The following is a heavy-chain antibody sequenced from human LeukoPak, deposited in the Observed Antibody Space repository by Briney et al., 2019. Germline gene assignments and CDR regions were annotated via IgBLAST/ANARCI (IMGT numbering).Heavy chain of an antibody. V-gene: IGHV5-51*01. CDR1: GYSFTSYW. J-gene: IGHJ5*02. Sequence: GESLKIPCKGSGYSFTSYWIGWVRQMPGKGLEWMGIIYPGDSDTRYSPSFQGQVTISADKSISTAYLQWSSLKASDTAIYYCARSLLDIVVVPAAAYNWFDPWGQGTLVTVSS. D-gene: IGHD2-2*03. CDR3: ARSLLDIVVVPAAAYNWFDP. CDR2: IYPGDSDT.